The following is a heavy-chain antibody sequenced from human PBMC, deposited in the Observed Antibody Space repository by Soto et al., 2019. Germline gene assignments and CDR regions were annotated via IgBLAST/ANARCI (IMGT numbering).Heavy chain of an antibody. V-gene: IGHV3-48*02. J-gene: IGHJ4*02. CDR2: ISISSRTI. Sequence: PGGSLRLSCAASGFTLSSYSITWVRQAPGKGLEWVSYISISSRTIYYADSVRGRFTISRDNAKNSLYMQMNSLRDEDTAVYYCARAPHGTSGTYNFDYWGQGTLVTVS. CDR3: ARAPHGTSGTYNFDY. CDR1: GFTLSSYS. D-gene: IGHD3-10*01.